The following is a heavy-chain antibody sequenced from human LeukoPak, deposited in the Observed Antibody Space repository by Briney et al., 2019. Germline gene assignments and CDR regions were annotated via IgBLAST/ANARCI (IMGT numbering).Heavy chain of an antibody. CDR2: ISSSSSYI. V-gene: IGHV3-21*01. D-gene: IGHD3-22*01. Sequence: PGGSLRLSCAASGFTFSSYSMNWVRQAPGKGLEWVSSISSSSSYIYYADSVKGRFTISRDNAKNSLYLQMNSLRAEDTAVYYCARALGSGYYDSSGYYSGGVDYWGQGTLVTVSS. J-gene: IGHJ4*02. CDR1: GFTFSSYS. CDR3: ARALGSGYYDSSGYYSGGVDY.